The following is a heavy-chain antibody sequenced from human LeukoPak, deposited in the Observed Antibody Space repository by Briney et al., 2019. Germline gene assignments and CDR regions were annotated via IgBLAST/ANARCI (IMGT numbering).Heavy chain of an antibody. CDR3: ARPAQATSDLDY. J-gene: IGHJ4*02. V-gene: IGHV4-39*01. Sequence: PSETLSLTCTVSGGAIRSSYYYWGWIRQPPGKGLEWIGSIYDSGSTYYNPSLKSRVTISVDTSKNQFSLKLNSVTAADTAVYYCARPAQATSDLDYWGQGTLVTVSS. CDR2: IYDSGST. D-gene: IGHD1-26*01. CDR1: GGAIRSSYYY.